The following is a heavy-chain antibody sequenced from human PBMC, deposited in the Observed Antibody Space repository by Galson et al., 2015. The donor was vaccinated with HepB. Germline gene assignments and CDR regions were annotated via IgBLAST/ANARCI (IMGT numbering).Heavy chain of an antibody. D-gene: IGHD2-2*01. CDR3: ARDWGEYQLFMGENWFDP. CDR2: INAGNGNT. CDR1: GYTFTSYA. Sequence: SVKVSCKASGYTFTSYAMHWVRQAPGQRLEWMGWINAGNGNTKYSQKFQGRVTITRDTSASTAYMELSSLRSEDTAVYYCARDWGEYQLFMGENWFDPWGQGTLVTVSS. J-gene: IGHJ5*02. V-gene: IGHV1-3*01.